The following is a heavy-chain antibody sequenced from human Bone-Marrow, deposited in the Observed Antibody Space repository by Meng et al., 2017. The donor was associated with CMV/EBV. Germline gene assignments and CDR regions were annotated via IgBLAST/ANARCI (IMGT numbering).Heavy chain of an antibody. J-gene: IGHJ4*02. V-gene: IGHV3-7*01. Sequence: GESLKISCAASGFTFSSYWMSWVRQAPGKGLEWVANIKQDGSEKYYVDSVKGRFTISRDNAKNSLYLQMNSLRAEDTAVYYCARDPKRGLGSYHEWGQGTLVTGSS. CDR1: GFTFSSYW. CDR3: ARDPKRGLGSYHE. CDR2: IKQDGSEK. D-gene: IGHD3-16*02.